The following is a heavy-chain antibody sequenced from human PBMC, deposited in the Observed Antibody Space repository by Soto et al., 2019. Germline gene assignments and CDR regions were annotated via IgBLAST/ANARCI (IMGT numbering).Heavy chain of an antibody. Sequence: ASVKVSCKASGYTFTRSGISWVRQAPGQGPEWMGWISSYNGNTNYAQTFQGRVTMTTDTSTSTAYMELRSLRSDDTAVYFCARTNRWFDPWGQGTLVTVSS. CDR1: GYTFTRSG. J-gene: IGHJ5*02. D-gene: IGHD2-8*01. V-gene: IGHV1-18*01. CDR3: ARTNRWFDP. CDR2: ISSYNGNT.